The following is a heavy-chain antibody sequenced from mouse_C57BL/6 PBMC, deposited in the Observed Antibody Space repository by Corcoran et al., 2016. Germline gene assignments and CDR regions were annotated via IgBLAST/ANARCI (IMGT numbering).Heavy chain of an antibody. CDR1: GYTFTDYY. Sequence: EVQLQQSGPVLVKPGASVKISCTASGYTFTDYYMNWVKQSHGKSLEWIGDINPNNGGTNYNQKFKGKATLTVDKSSSTAYMELRSLTSEDSAVYYCARDGGFAYWGQGTLVTVSA. V-gene: IGHV1-26*01. CDR3: ARDGGFAY. CDR2: INPNNGGT. D-gene: IGHD1-1*01. J-gene: IGHJ3*01.